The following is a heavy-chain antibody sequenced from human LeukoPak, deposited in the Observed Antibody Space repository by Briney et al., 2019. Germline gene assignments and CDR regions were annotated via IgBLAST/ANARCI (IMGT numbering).Heavy chain of an antibody. CDR3: TKGFQFHYFDGLLPDYYYYGMDA. CDR2: ISAYNGNT. V-gene: IGHV1-18*01. J-gene: IGHJ6*02. Sequence: APVKLSCKATGYTFTSYGISWMRQPPGQGLELMGWISAYNGNTNYAQKLQSRVTMTTDTSTSTAYMELRSLRSDHTAVYYCTKGFQFHYFDGLLPDYYYYGMDAWGQGTTVTVSS. D-gene: IGHD3-9*01. CDR1: GYTFTSYG.